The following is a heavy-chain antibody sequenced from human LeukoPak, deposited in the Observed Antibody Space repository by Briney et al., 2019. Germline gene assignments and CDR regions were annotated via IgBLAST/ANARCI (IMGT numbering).Heavy chain of an antibody. D-gene: IGHD4-17*01. CDR1: GGSISSYY. CDR3: ASASSLYGDVRFDY. CDR2: IYYSGST. J-gene: IGHJ4*02. V-gene: IGHV4-59*01. Sequence: SETLSLACTVSGGSISSYYWSWIRQPPGKGLEWIGYIYYSGSTNYNSSLKSRVTISVDTSKNQFSLKLSSVTAADTAVYYCASASSLYGDVRFDYWGQGTLVTVSS.